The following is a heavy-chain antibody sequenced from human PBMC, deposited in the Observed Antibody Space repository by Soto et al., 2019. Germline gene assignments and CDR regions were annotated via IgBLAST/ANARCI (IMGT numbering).Heavy chain of an antibody. CDR2: IDTDGGGT. V-gene: IGHV3-74*01. J-gene: IGHJ4*02. CDR1: GFTFRSHR. Sequence: PGGSLRLSCAASGFTFRSHRIHWVRQAPGKGLEWFSRIDTDGGGTSYADSVKGRFTISTDNAENTVYLQMNGLRVEDTAVYYCATVFDVWGPGTPVTVSS. D-gene: IGHD4-17*01. CDR3: ATVFDV.